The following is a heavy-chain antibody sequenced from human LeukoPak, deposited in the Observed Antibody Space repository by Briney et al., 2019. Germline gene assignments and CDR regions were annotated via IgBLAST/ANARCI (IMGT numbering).Heavy chain of an antibody. CDR1: GGTVSSYA. D-gene: IGHD3-3*01. CDR2: IIPIFGTA. Sequence: ASVKVSCKASGGTVSSYAISWVRQAPGQGLEWMGGIIPIFGTANYAQKFQGRVTITTDESTSTAYMELSSLRSEDTAVYYCARVPIPGFLEWFDPDNWFDPWGQGTLVTVSS. CDR3: ARVPIPGFLEWFDPDNWFDP. V-gene: IGHV1-69*05. J-gene: IGHJ5*02.